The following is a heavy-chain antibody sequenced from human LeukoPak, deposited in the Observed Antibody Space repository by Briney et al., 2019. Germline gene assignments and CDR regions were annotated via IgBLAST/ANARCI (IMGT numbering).Heavy chain of an antibody. CDR2: IYHSGST. Sequence: PSQTLSLTCTVSGGSISSGGYYWSWIRQPPGKGLEWIGYIYHSGSTYYNPSLKSRVTISLDRSKNQFSLKLSSVTAADTAVYYCARDRQRLVRVNYYYYMDVWGKGTTVTVSS. V-gene: IGHV4-30-2*01. CDR1: GGSISSGGYY. D-gene: IGHD6-13*01. CDR3: ARDRQRLVRVNYYYYMDV. J-gene: IGHJ6*03.